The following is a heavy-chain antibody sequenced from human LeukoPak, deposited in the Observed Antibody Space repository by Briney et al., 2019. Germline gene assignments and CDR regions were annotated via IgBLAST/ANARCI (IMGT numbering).Heavy chain of an antibody. CDR2: IYTSGNT. CDR3: ARANYYYDSSAYPPTVYYMDV. Sequence: SETLSLTCTVSGGSISSYYWSWIRQPAGKGLEWIGRIYTSGNTNYNPSLKSRVTISVDTSKNQFSLELSSVTAADTAVYYCARANYYYDSSAYPPTVYYMDVWGKGTTVTISS. D-gene: IGHD3-22*01. CDR1: GGSISSYY. J-gene: IGHJ6*03. V-gene: IGHV4-4*07.